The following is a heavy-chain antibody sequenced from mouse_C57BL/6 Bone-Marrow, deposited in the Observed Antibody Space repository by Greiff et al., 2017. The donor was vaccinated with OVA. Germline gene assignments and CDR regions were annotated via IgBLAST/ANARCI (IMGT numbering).Heavy chain of an antibody. J-gene: IGHJ3*01. CDR2: ISSGGSYT. Sequence: EVQLVESGGDLVKPGGSLTLSCAASGFTFSSYGMSWVRQTPDKRLEWVATISSGGSYTYYPDCVQGRFTLSRDNAKNTLYLQKSSLRSEDTAMYYCARHIYYYGSSPWFAYWGQGTLVTVSA. CDR1: GFTFSSYG. V-gene: IGHV5-6*01. CDR3: ARHIYYYGSSPWFAY. D-gene: IGHD1-1*01.